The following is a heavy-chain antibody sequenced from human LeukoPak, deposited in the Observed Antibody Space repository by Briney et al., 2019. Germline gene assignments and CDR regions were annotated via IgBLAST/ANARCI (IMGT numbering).Heavy chain of an antibody. CDR3: ARDRLEGGETFDS. Sequence: GGSLRLSCAASGFSFRSYSMDWVRQAPGKGLEWVSSITGSSSYISYVDSVKGRFTISRDNAENSLFLQMNSLRPEDTAVYFCARDRLEGGETFDSWGQRTLVTVSS. D-gene: IGHD1-1*01. CDR1: GFSFRSYS. V-gene: IGHV3-21*01. J-gene: IGHJ4*02. CDR2: ITGSSSYI.